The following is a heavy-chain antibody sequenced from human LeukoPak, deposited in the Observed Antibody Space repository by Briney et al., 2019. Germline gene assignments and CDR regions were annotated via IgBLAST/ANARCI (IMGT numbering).Heavy chain of an antibody. D-gene: IGHD3-16*01. Sequence: GGSLRLSCVASGFTFSNYGMHWVRQSPGKGLEWVAFIRYDGTEKYYADSVRGRFTLSRDNSENALYLQMISLRPEDTAVYYCTKGENYGLDYWGQGALVTVPS. J-gene: IGHJ4*02. CDR2: IRYDGTEK. CDR3: TKGENYGLDY. V-gene: IGHV3-30*02. CDR1: GFTFSNYG.